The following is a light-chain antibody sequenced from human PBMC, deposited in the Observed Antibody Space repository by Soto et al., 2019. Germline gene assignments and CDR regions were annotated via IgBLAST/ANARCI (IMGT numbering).Light chain of an antibody. CDR3: LQYGSSPYT. V-gene: IGKV3-20*01. J-gene: IGKJ2*01. CDR2: GAS. Sequence: EIVLTQSPDILSLSPGERATLSCRASQSVSRYLNWFQQKPGQATRLLIYGASSRATGIPDRFSGSGSGTDFTLTISRLEPEDFAVFYCLQYGSSPYTFGPGTKLEIK. CDR1: QSVSRY.